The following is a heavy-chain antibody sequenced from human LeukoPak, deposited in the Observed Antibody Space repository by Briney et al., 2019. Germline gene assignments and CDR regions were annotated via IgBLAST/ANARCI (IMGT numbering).Heavy chain of an antibody. CDR2: INAGNGNT. V-gene: IGHV1-3*01. CDR1: GYTFTSYA. D-gene: IGHD3-9*01. CDR3: ARNLPELRYFDWKTRGYYYYYMDV. J-gene: IGHJ6*03. Sequence: ASVKVSCKASGYTFTSYAMHWVRQAPGQRLEWMGWINAGNGNTKYSQEFQGRVTITRDTSASTAYMELRSLRSDDTAVHYCARNLPELRYFDWKTRGYYYYYMDVWGKGTTVTISS.